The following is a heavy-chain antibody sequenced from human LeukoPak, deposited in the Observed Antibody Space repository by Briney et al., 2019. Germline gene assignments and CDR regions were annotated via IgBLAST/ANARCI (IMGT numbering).Heavy chain of an antibody. J-gene: IGHJ4*02. CDR3: ARVKVKRRGWLQFPDFDY. D-gene: IGHD5-24*01. Sequence: SETLSLTCAVYGESFNDYYWNWIRQPPGKGLEWTGEINHSGRTNYNPSLKSRVTISVDTSKNQFSLKLSSVTAADTAVYYCARVKVKRRGWLQFPDFDYWGQGTLVTVSS. V-gene: IGHV4-34*01. CDR1: GESFNDYY. CDR2: INHSGRT.